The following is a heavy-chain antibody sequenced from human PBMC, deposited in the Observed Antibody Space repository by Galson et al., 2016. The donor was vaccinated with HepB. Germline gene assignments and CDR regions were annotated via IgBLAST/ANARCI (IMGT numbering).Heavy chain of an antibody. V-gene: IGHV4-59*01. Sequence: WSWIRQPPGKGLEWIGFIQYSGNTNCNPSLRGRVTISIDTSKNQFSLKVNSVTAADTAVYYCARDQNGSYLAYWGLGALVAVSS. CDR3: ARDQNGSYLAY. CDR2: IQYSGNT. J-gene: IGHJ4*02. D-gene: IGHD1-26*01.